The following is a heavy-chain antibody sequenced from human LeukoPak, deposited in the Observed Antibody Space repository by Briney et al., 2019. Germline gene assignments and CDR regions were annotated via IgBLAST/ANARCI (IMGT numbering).Heavy chain of an antibody. D-gene: IGHD6-19*01. J-gene: IGHJ4*02. Sequence: GGSLRLSCAASGFIFSDYAMYWVRQAPGKGLEWVALISYDGSNEYYVDSVKGRFTISRDNSKNTVFLQMNSLRAEDTALYYCAKSSQWLVLGPNYWGQGILVTVSS. CDR3: AKSSQWLVLGPNY. V-gene: IGHV3-30-3*02. CDR1: GFIFSDYA. CDR2: ISYDGSNE.